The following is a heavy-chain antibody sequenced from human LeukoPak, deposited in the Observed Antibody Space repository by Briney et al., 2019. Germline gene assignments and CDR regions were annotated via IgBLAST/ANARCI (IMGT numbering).Heavy chain of an antibody. V-gene: IGHV3-30*03. D-gene: IGHD3-22*01. J-gene: IGHJ1*01. CDR3: VSADDLEALLRNYYDSSGSVQH. Sequence: GGSLRLSCAASGFTFSSYGMHWVRQAPGKGLEWVALISYDGSNKYYADSVKGRFTISRDNSKNTLYLQMNSLRAEDTAVYYCVSADDLEALLRNYYDSSGSVQHWGQGTLVTVSS. CDR1: GFTFSSYG. CDR2: ISYDGSNK.